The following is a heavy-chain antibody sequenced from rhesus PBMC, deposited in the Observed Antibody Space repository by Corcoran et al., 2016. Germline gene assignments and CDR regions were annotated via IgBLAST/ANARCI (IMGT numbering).Heavy chain of an antibody. CDR3: TRGYSNGYFDY. CDR2: IAHYNGNK. Sequence: QVQLVQSGAEIKQPGASVKLSCKASGYTFTCYYMHWVRPAPGQGLEWKGLIAHYNGNKGYEQNVQGRVTRTTDTSTSTGYMELSSLRSEDTAVYYCTRGYSNGYFDYWGQGVLVTVSS. D-gene: IGHD4-23*01. CDR1: GYTFTCYY. J-gene: IGHJ4*01. V-gene: IGHV1-1*01.